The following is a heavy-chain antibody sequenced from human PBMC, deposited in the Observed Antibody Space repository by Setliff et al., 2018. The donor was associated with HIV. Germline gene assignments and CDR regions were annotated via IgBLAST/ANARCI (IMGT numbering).Heavy chain of an antibody. CDR2: INPNSGGT. D-gene: IGHD3-22*01. V-gene: IGHV1-2*02. J-gene: IGHJ4*02. CDR1: GYTLTEVS. Sequence: ASVKVSCKISGYTLTEVSMHWVRQAPGKGLEWMGWINPNSGGTNYAQKFQGRVTMSRDTSISTAYLDLSSLRSDDTAVYYCARSGDYYESSGYYRYWGQGALVTVSS. CDR3: ARSGDYYESSGYYRY.